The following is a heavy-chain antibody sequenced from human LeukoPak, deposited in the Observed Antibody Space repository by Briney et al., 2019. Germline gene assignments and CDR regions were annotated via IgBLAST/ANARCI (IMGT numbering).Heavy chain of an antibody. J-gene: IGHJ4*02. V-gene: IGHV4-34*01. Sequence: PSETLSLTCAVYGGSFSGYYWSWIRQPPGKGLEWIGEINHSGSTNYNPSLKSRVTISVDTSKNQFSLKLSSVTAADTAVYYCARGEGVGGGPFKGFDYWGQGTLVTVSS. D-gene: IGHD2-21*01. CDR2: INHSGST. CDR3: ARGEGVGGGPFKGFDY. CDR1: GGSFSGYY.